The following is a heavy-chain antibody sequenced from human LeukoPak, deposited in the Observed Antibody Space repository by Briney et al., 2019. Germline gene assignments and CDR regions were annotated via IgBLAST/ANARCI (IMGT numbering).Heavy chain of an antibody. CDR2: ISWNSGSI. V-gene: IGHV3-9*03. Sequence: GGSLRLSFAASGFTFDDYAMHWVRQAPGKGLGWVSGISWNSGSIGYADSVKGRFTISRDNAKNSLYLQMNSLRAEDMALYYCAKSPGYSSSWYWFDYWGQGTLVTVSS. J-gene: IGHJ5*01. D-gene: IGHD6-13*01. CDR1: GFTFDDYA. CDR3: AKSPGYSSSWYWFDY.